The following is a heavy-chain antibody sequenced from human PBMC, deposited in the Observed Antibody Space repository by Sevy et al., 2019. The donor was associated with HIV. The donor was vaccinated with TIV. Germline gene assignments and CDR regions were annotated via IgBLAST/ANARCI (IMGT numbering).Heavy chain of an antibody. D-gene: IGHD3-3*01. CDR2: ISSSSSYI. Sequence: GGSLRLSCAASGFTFSSYSMNWVRQAPGKGLEWVSSISSSSSYIYYADSVKGRFTISRENAKNSLYLQMNSLRAEDTAVYYCARGIPYYDFWSDVGSWFDPWGQGTLVTVSS. CDR1: GFTFSSYS. V-gene: IGHV3-21*01. J-gene: IGHJ5*02. CDR3: ARGIPYYDFWSDVGSWFDP.